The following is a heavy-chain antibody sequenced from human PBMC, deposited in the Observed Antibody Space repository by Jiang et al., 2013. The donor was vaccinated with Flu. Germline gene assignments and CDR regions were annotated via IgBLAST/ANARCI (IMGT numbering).Heavy chain of an antibody. CDR2: INADNGNT. CDR3: ARDRIGRTPEVGTLRYYFYGMDV. J-gene: IGHJ6*02. D-gene: IGHD1-1*01. CDR1: GYTFNDYA. V-gene: IGHV1-3*01. Sequence: SGAEVKKPGASVKVSCKASGYTFNDYALHWLRQAPGQTLEWMGWINADNGNTKYSQKFQGRVTITRDTSASTAYMDLSSLTSEDTTVYFCARDRIGRTPEVGTLRYYFYGMDVWGQGTTVTVSS.